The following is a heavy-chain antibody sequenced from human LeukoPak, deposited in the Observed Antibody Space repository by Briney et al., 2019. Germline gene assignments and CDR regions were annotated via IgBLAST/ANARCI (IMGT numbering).Heavy chain of an antibody. J-gene: IGHJ6*02. Sequence: GGSLRLSCAASGFTFSSYGMHWVRQAPGKGLEWVALIWYDGSNKYYADSVKGRFTISRDNSKNTLYLQMNSLRAEDTAVYYCASDGWLQPPPSYYGMDVWGQGTTVTVSS. CDR2: IWYDGSNK. D-gene: IGHD5-24*01. V-gene: IGHV3-33*01. CDR1: GFTFSSYG. CDR3: ASDGWLQPPPSYYGMDV.